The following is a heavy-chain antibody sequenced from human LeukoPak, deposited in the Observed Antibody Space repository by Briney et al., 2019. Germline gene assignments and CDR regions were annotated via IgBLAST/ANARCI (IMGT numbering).Heavy chain of an antibody. CDR1: GFTFSNAW. J-gene: IGHJ4*02. D-gene: IGHD1-26*01. Sequence: GGSLRLSCAASGFTFSNAWVSWVRQAPGKGLEWVGRIKSKTDGGTTDYAAPVKGRFTISRDDSKNTLYLQIHSLKTEDTAVYYCTTVFAPTGIVGATYFDYWGQGTLVTVSS. V-gene: IGHV3-15*01. CDR3: TTVFAPTGIVGATYFDY. CDR2: IKSKTDGGTT.